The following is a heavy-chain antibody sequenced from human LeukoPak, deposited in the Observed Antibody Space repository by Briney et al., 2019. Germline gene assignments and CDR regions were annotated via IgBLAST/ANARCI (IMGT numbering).Heavy chain of an antibody. CDR1: GFTFSSYA. CDR2: ISGGGIGI. Sequence: GGSLRLSCAASGFTFSSYAMSWVRQAPGKGLEWVSAISGGGIGIYYADSLKGRFTISRDDSKDTLYLQMNSLRAEDTAVYYCTRRRGNQQPIDYWGQGTLVTVSS. D-gene: IGHD2-2*01. J-gene: IGHJ4*02. V-gene: IGHV3-23*01. CDR3: TRRRGNQQPIDY.